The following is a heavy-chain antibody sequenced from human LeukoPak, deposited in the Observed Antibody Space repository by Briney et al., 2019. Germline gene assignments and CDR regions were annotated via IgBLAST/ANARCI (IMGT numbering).Heavy chain of an antibody. V-gene: IGHV3-23*01. CDR2: ISGSGSHT. D-gene: IGHD2-2*01. J-gene: IGHJ3*02. CDR1: GFTFTTYG. Sequence: PGGSLRLSCAASGFTFTTYGMNWVRQAPGKGLEWVSSISGSGSHTYYADSVKGRFTISRDNSKNTLYLQMNSLRAEDTAVYYCARVRAVVVPAANAFDIWGQGTMVTVSS. CDR3: ARVRAVVVPAANAFDI.